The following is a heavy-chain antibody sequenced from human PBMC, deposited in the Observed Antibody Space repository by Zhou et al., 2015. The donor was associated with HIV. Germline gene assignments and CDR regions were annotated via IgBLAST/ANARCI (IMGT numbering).Heavy chain of an antibody. CDR3: ARGKRGSSSSY. J-gene: IGHJ4*02. V-gene: IGHV1-69*01. CDR2: IIPIFGTA. CDR1: GDTFRFYA. Sequence: QVQLVQSGGELKKPGAFVKVSCKASGDTFRFYAISWVRQAPGQGLEWMGGIIPIFGTANYAQKFQGRVTITADESTSTAYMELSSLRSEDTAVYYCARGKRGSSSSYWGQGTLVTVSS. D-gene: IGHD6-6*01.